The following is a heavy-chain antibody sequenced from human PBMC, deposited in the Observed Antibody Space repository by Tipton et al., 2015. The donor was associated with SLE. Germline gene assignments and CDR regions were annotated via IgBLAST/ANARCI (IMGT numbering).Heavy chain of an antibody. CDR2: IYYSGST. Sequence: TLSLTCTVSGGSISSSSYYWGWIRQPPGKGLEWIGSIYYSGSTYYNPFLKSRVTISVDTSKNQFSLKLSSVTAADTAVYYCARRPWGDYYMDYWGQGTLVTVSS. V-gene: IGHV4-39*01. CDR3: ARRPWGDYYMDY. J-gene: IGHJ4*02. CDR1: GGSISSSSYY. D-gene: IGHD3-16*01.